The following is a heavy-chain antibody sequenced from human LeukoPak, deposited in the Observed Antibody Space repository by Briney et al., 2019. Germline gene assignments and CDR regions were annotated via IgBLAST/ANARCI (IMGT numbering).Heavy chain of an antibody. CDR3: ARESGSSSWRIDY. V-gene: IGHV3-7*01. J-gene: IGHJ4*02. CDR2: IKQDESEK. Sequence: QTGGSLRLSCAASGFTFSSYWMSWVRQAPGKGLEWVANIKQDESEKYYVDSVKGRFTISRDNAKNSLYLQMNSLRAEDTAVYYCARESGSSSWRIDYWGQGTLVTVSS. D-gene: IGHD6-13*01. CDR1: GFTFSSYW.